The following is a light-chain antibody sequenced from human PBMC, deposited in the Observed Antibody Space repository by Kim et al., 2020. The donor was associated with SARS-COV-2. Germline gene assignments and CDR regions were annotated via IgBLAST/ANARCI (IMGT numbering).Light chain of an antibody. CDR2: EVS. CDR3: SSYAGSNNV. V-gene: IGLV2-8*01. Sequence: QSALTQPPSASGSPGQSVTISCTGTSSDVGGYNYVSWYQQHPGKAPKLMIYEVSKRPSGVPDRFSGSKSGNTASLTVSGLQAEDEADYYCSSYAGSNNVFGGGTPLTVL. J-gene: IGLJ2*01. CDR1: SSDVGGYNY.